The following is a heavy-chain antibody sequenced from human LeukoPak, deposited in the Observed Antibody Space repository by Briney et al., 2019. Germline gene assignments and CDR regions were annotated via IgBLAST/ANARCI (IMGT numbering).Heavy chain of an antibody. CDR3: ARHNYGGNSLYWYFDL. CDR2: IYPGDSDT. Sequence: GESLKISCKGSGYSFTSYWIGWVRQMPGKGLERMGIIYPGDSDTRYSPSFQGQVTISADKSITTAYLQWSSLKGSDTAMYYCARHNYGGNSLYWYFDLWGRGTLVTVSS. CDR1: GYSFTSYW. V-gene: IGHV5-51*01. D-gene: IGHD4-23*01. J-gene: IGHJ2*01.